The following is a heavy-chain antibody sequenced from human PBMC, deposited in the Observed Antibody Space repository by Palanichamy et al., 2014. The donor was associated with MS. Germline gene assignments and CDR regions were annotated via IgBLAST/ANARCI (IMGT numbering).Heavy chain of an antibody. D-gene: IGHD1-26*01. CDR1: GFTFDSYS. V-gene: IGHV3-48*02. Sequence: EVQLVESGGGLVQPGGSLGLSCAASGFTFDSYSMNWVRQAPGKGLEWVSYISSSSSTIYYADPVKGRCTLSRDNAKNLPYLQMNSLRDEDTAMYYCARYSGRMGAFDIWGQGTMVSVSS. CDR3: ARYSGRMGAFDI. CDR2: ISSSSSTI. J-gene: IGHJ3*02.